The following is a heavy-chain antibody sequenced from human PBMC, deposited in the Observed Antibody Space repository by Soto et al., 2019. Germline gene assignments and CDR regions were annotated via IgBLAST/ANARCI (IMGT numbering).Heavy chain of an antibody. CDR3: ARLYSSGWYGPGRY. J-gene: IGHJ4*02. V-gene: IGHV3-20*04. CDR2: INWNGGST. D-gene: IGHD6-19*01. CDR1: GFTFDDYV. Sequence: PGGSLRLSCAASGFTFDDYVVSWVRQAPGKGLEWVSGINWNGGSTGYADSVKGRFTISRDNAKNSLYLQMNSLRAEDTALYYCARLYSSGWYGPGRYWGQGTLVTVSS.